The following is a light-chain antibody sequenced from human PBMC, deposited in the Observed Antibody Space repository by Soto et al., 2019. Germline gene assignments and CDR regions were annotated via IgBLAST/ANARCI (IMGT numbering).Light chain of an antibody. CDR2: EVI. Sequence: QSALTRPPSASGSPGQSVTIACTGTSSDVGSCKYVSWYQQHPGKAPKLIIYEVIKRPSGVPDRFSGSKSGNTASLTVSGLQAEDEADYYCSSYADSNNVEVLFGGGTKVTVL. CDR3: SSYADSNNVEVL. V-gene: IGLV2-8*01. CDR1: SSDVGSCKY. J-gene: IGLJ2*01.